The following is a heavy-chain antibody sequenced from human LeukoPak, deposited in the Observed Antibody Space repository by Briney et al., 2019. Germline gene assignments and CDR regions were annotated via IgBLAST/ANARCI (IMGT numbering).Heavy chain of an antibody. D-gene: IGHD3-10*01. CDR3: ARVRGPLHYFDI. J-gene: IGHJ3*02. Sequence: SQTLSLTCAVSGGSISSGGYSWSWIRQPPGKGLEWIGYIYHSGSTYYNPSLKSRVTISVDRSKNQFSLKLSSVTAADTAVYYRARVRGPLHYFDIWGQGTMVTVSS. CDR1: GGSISSGGYS. V-gene: IGHV4-30-2*01. CDR2: IYHSGST.